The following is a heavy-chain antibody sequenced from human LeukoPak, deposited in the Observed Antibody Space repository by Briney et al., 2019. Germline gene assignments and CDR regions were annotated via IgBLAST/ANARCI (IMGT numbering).Heavy chain of an antibody. V-gene: IGHV3-74*01. CDR3: ATGNYYDSRGYYTFGH. Sequence: GGSLRLSCAASGFTFNRNAISWVRQAPGKGLEWVSRINGDGSTTSYADSVKGGFTTSRDNAKNTLYLQMNSLRAEDTAVYYCATGNYYDSRGYYTFGHWGQGTLVTVSS. CDR2: INGDGSTT. CDR1: GFTFNRNA. D-gene: IGHD3-22*01. J-gene: IGHJ1*01.